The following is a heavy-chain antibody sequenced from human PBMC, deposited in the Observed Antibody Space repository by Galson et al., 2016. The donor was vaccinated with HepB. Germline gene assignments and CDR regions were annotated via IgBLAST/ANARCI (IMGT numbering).Heavy chain of an antibody. J-gene: IGHJ4*02. CDR3: ARKIYYFDN. V-gene: IGHV4-39*07. CDR1: RGSVGSSAYS. D-gene: IGHD3-3*01. Sequence: SETLSLTCTVSRGSVGSSAYSWSWIRQTPGKGLEWIGTVFYDGTTFYSPSLKSRVTISIDTSKNQFSLRLNSVTAADTAIYYCARKIYYFDNWGQGTLVAGSS. CDR2: VFYDGTT.